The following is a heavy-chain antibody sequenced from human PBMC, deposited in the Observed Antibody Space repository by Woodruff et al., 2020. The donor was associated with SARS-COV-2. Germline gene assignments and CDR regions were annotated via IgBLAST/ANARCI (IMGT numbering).Heavy chain of an antibody. J-gene: IGHJ6*03. CDR2: ISYDGSNK. V-gene: IGHV3-30*18. D-gene: IGHD3-3*01. Sequence: VISYDGSNKYYADSVKGRFTISRDNSKNTLYLQMNSLRAEDTAVYYCAKDFQYYDFWSGYLPKSKTGGYYYYYYMDV. CDR3: AKDFQYYDFWSGYLPKSKTGGYYYYYYMDV.